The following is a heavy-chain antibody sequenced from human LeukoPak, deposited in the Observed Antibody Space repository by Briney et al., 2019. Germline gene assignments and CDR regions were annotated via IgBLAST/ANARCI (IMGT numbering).Heavy chain of an antibody. CDR3: ARAHYGGNSVVGY. J-gene: IGHJ4*02. Sequence: PGGSLRLSCAASGFAFNNYAMSWVRQAPGKGLEWVSTISGSGGSTYYADSVKGRFTISRDNFKNTLYLQMNSLRAEDTAVYYCARAHYGGNSVVGYWGQGTLVTVSS. CDR2: ISGSGGST. CDR1: GFAFNNYA. D-gene: IGHD4-23*01. V-gene: IGHV3-23*01.